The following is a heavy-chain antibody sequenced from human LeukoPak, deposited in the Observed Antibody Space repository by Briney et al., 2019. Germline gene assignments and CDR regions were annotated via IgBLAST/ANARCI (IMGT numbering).Heavy chain of an antibody. CDR1: GGSFSGYY. D-gene: IGHD1-14*01. Sequence: PSETLSLTCAVYGGSFSGYYWSWIRQPPGKGLEWIGEINHSGSTNYNPSLKSRVTISVDTSKNQFSLKLSSVTAAATAVYYCAGARRAGPFNWVDPWGQGTLVTVSS. CDR3: AGARRAGPFNWVDP. CDR2: INHSGST. J-gene: IGHJ5*02. V-gene: IGHV4-34*01.